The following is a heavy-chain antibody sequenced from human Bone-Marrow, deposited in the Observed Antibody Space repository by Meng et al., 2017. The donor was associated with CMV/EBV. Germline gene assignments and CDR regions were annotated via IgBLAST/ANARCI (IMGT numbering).Heavy chain of an antibody. CDR2: ISSSSSYI. D-gene: IGHD6-13*01. V-gene: IGHV3-21*01. CDR3: ARPIPGIAAAGSQNY. CDR1: GFTFSSYS. Sequence: GESLKISCAASGFTFSSYSMNWVRQAPGKGLEWVSSISSSSSYIYYADSVKGRFTISRDNAKNSPYLQMNSLRAEDTAVYYCARPIPGIAAAGSQNYWGQGTRVTVSS. J-gene: IGHJ4*02.